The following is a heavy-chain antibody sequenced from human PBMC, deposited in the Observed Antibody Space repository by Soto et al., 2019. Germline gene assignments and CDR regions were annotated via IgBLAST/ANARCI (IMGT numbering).Heavy chain of an antibody. Sequence: EVQLVESGGGLVQPGGSLRLSCAASGFTFSSYWMHWVRQAPGKGLVWVSRINSDGSSTSYADSVKGRFTMSRDNAKNTLYLQMNSLRAEDTAVYYCVRTSLVVAAATPEDYWGQGTLVTVSS. J-gene: IGHJ4*02. CDR3: VRTSLVVAAATPEDY. CDR1: GFTFSSYW. V-gene: IGHV3-74*01. D-gene: IGHD2-15*01. CDR2: INSDGSST.